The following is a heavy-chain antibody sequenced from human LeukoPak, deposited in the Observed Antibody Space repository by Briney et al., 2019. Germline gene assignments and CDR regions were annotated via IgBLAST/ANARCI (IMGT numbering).Heavy chain of an antibody. V-gene: IGHV4-59*01. CDR3: ARVGGDSSGYYRLDY. CDR1: GGSISAYY. CDR2: INHSGST. J-gene: IGHJ4*02. Sequence: SETLSLTCTVSGGSISAYYWTWIRQPPGKGLEFIGYINHSGSTNYNPSLKSRVTISVDTSKNQFSLRLSSVTAADTAVYYCARVGGDSSGYYRLDYWGQGTLVTVSS. D-gene: IGHD3-22*01.